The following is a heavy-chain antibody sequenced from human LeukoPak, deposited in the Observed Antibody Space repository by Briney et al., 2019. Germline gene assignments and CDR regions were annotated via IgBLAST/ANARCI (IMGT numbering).Heavy chain of an antibody. V-gene: IGHV3-21*01. J-gene: IGHJ4*02. CDR1: GFTFSDYN. Sequence: GGSLRLSCAASGFTFSDYNMNWVRQSPEKGLEWVSSITSGTTYIYYADSVRGRFTLSRDNAKNSLYLQMNSLRAEDTAVYYCARWPYSSSYYFDYWGQGTLVTVSS. D-gene: IGHD6-6*01. CDR2: ITSGTTYI. CDR3: ARWPYSSSYYFDY.